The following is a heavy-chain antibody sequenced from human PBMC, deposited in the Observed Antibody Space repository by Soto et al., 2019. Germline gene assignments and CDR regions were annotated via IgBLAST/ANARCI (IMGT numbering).Heavy chain of an antibody. J-gene: IGHJ4*02. CDR1: GGSISSYF. CDR2: IYYSGST. CDR3: ARLPSEESFDY. Sequence: PSETLSLTCTVSGGSISSYFWSWIRQPPGKGLEWIGYIYYSGSTNYNPSLKSRVTISVDTSKNQFSLKLSSVTAADTAVYYCARLPSEESFDYWGQGTLVTVSS. V-gene: IGHV4-59*08.